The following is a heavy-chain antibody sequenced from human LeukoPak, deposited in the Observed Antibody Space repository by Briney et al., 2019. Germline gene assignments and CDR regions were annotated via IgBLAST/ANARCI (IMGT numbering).Heavy chain of an antibody. D-gene: IGHD3-3*01. J-gene: IGHJ4*02. CDR2: IIPVFGTP. CDR3: ARERLARFPYFDY. V-gene: IGHV1-69*06. CDR1: GGTFSNSG. Sequence: VASVKVSCKTSGGTFSNSGISWVQQAPGQGPEWMGGIIPVFGTPNYAQKFQGRLTITADRSTTTAYMELSSLTSDDTAVYYCARERLARFPYFDYWGQGTLVAVSS.